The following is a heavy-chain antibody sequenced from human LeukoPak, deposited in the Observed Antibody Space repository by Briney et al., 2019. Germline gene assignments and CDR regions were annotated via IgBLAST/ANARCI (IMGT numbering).Heavy chain of an antibody. CDR2: IKPDGSHV. CDR3: AREGRLLGAFDV. V-gene: IGHV3-7*01. Sequence: GGSLRLSCAASGFTFSTYWMNWVRQAPGKGLEWVADIKPDGSHVSYVDSVKGRFSISRDNAQNSLYLQVSSLKAEDTAIYYCAREGRLLGAFDVWGQGTMVTVSS. J-gene: IGHJ3*01. CDR1: GFTFSTYW. D-gene: IGHD2-15*01.